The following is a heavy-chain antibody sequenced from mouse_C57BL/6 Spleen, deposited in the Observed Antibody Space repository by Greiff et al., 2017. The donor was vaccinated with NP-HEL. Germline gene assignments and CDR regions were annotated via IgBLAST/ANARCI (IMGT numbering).Heavy chain of an antibody. V-gene: IGHV3-6*01. CDR1: GYSITSGYY. D-gene: IGHD2-2*01. Sequence: DVQLQESGPGLVKPSQSLSLTCSVTGYSITSGYYWNWIRQFPGNKLEWMGYISYDGSNNYNPSLKNRISITRDTSKNQFFLKLNSVTTEDTATYYCATGYPFAYWGQGTLVTVSA. J-gene: IGHJ3*01. CDR2: ISYDGSN. CDR3: ATGYPFAY.